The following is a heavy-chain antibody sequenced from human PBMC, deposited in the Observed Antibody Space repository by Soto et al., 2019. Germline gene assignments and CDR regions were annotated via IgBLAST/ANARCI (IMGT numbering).Heavy chain of an antibody. Sequence: EVQLVESGGGLVKPGGSLRISCAASGFTFSSYDMNWVRQAPGKGLEWVSSITSSSTYMNYADSVKGRFTTTRDNAGNSLYLQMNSLRAEDTAVYYCARVGMASGNGYDSGSYDIWGQVTLITVSS. J-gene: IGHJ4*02. D-gene: IGHD3-10*01. CDR3: ARVGMASGNGYDSGSYDI. CDR1: GFTFSSYD. V-gene: IGHV3-21*02. CDR2: ITSSSTYM.